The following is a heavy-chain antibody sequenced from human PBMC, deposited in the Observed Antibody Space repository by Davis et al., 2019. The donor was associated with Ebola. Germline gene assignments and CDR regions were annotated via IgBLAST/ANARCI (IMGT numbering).Heavy chain of an antibody. J-gene: IGHJ3*02. CDR1: GASISSRSYY. Sequence: MPGGSLRLSCTVSGASISSRSYYWGWIRQPPGKGLAWVGSFSYSYNTHYYNPSLRSRVTISVDTSRNQFSLKLSSATAEDTAVYYCPRPWYSGTYYDAYDSWGQGTMVAVSS. CDR2: FSYSYNT. D-gene: IGHD1-26*01. V-gene: IGHV4-39*01. CDR3: PRPWYSGTYYDAYDS.